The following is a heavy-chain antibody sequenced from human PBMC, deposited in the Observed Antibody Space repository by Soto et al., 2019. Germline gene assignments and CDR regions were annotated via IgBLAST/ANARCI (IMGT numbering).Heavy chain of an antibody. CDR1: GVTFSSYG. CDR2: IWYDGSNK. V-gene: IGHV3-33*01. CDR3: ARDEYSSGWRKERYYYCGMDV. Sequence: GPALRLTWAASGVTFSSYGMHWARKAPGKGLEWVAVIWYDGSNKYYADSVKGRFTISRDNSKNTLYLQMNSLRAEDTAVYYCARDEYSSGWRKERYYYCGMDVWGQGTTVTVS. D-gene: IGHD6-19*01. J-gene: IGHJ6*02.